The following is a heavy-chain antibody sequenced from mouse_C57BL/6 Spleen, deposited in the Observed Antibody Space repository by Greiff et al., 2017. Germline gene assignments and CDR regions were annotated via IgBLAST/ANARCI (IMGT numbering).Heavy chain of an antibody. V-gene: IGHV1-55*01. CDR3: ARWAHYYGSRGYAMDY. Sequence: VQLQQPGAELVKPGASVKMSCKASGYTFTSYWLTWVKQRPGQGLEWIGDIYPGSGSTNYNEKFKSKATLTVDPSSSTAYMQLSSLTSEDSAVYYCARWAHYYGSRGYAMDYWGQGNSVTVSS. J-gene: IGHJ4*01. CDR2: IYPGSGST. D-gene: IGHD1-1*01. CDR1: GYTFTSYW.